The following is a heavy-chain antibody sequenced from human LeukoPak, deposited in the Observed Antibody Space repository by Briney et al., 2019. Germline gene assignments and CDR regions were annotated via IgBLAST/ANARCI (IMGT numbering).Heavy chain of an antibody. V-gene: IGHV4-61*01. D-gene: IGHD6-19*01. J-gene: IGHJ4*02. CDR2: IYYSGST. CDR1: GGSVSSGSYY. CDR3: AREVSSGWSLRGYYFDY. Sequence: PSETLSLTCTVSGGSVSSGSYYWSWIRQPPGKGLEWIGYIYYSGSTNYNPSLKSRVTISVDTSKNQFSLKLSSVTAAHTAVYYCAREVSSGWSLRGYYFDYWGQGTLVTVSS.